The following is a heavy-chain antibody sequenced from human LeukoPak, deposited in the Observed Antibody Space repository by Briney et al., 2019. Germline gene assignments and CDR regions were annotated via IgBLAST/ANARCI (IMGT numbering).Heavy chain of an antibody. CDR2: INHSGST. V-gene: IGHV4-39*07. Sequence: PSETLSLTCTVSGGSISSGGYYWSWIRQPPGKGLEWIGEINHSGSTNYNPSLKSRVTISLDTSKNQFSLRLSSVTAADTAVYYCARVRYCSSTSCPWGQGTLVTVSS. CDR3: ARVRYCSSTSCP. D-gene: IGHD2-2*01. CDR1: GGSISSGGYY. J-gene: IGHJ5*02.